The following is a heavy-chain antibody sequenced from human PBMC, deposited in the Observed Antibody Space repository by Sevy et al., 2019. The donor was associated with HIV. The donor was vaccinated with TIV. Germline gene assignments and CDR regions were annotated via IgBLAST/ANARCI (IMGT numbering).Heavy chain of an antibody. CDR2: IWYDGSIK. CDR3: GRDREETAMSFSGFDP. CDR1: GFTFSSYG. J-gene: IGHJ5*02. D-gene: IGHD5-18*01. V-gene: IGHV3-33*01. Sequence: GGSLRLSCAASGFTFSSYGMHWVRQTPGKGLEWVAVIWYDGSIKYYGDSVKGRFTIYRDNSKNTLWLQMNSRRPEDTAVYYCGRDREETAMSFSGFDPWGQGTLVTVSS.